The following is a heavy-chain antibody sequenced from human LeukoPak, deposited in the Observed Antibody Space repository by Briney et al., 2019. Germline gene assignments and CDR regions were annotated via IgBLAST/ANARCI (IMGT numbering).Heavy chain of an antibody. D-gene: IGHD2-8*02. J-gene: IGHJ6*02. CDR3: ATGRNGMDV. CDR1: GGTFSSYA. Sequence: SVKVSCKASGGTFSSYAISWVRQAPGQGLEWMGRIIPILAIANYAQKFQGRVTITADKSPSTAYMELSSLRSEDTAVYYCATGRNGMDVWGQGTTVTVSS. CDR2: IIPILAIA. V-gene: IGHV1-69*04.